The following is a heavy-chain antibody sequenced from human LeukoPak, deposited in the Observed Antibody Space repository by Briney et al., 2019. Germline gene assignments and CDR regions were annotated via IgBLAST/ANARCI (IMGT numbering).Heavy chain of an antibody. CDR3: ARLYYYGSGSYFFDY. D-gene: IGHD3-10*01. CDR1: GGSISSSGYS. J-gene: IGHJ4*02. V-gene: IGHV4-30-4*07. CDR2: IYYSGST. Sequence: SQTLSLTCAVSGGSISSSGYSWSWIRQPPGKGLEWIGYIYYSGSTYYNPSLKSRVTISVDTSKNQFSLKLSSVTAADTAVYYCARLYYYGSGSYFFDYWGQGTLVTVSS.